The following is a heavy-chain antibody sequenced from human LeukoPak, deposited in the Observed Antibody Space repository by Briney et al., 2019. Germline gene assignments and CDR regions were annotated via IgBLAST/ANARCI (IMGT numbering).Heavy chain of an antibody. CDR1: GYSFTSYW. J-gene: IGHJ6*03. Sequence: PGESLKISCKGSGYSFTSYWIGWVRQMPGKGLEWMGIIYPGDSDTRYSPSFQGQVTISADKSISTAYLQWSSLKASDTAMYYCARQRYSSNYYYYYMDVWGKGTTVTVSS. CDR2: IYPGDSDT. CDR3: ARQRYSSNYYYYYMDV. D-gene: IGHD5-18*01. V-gene: IGHV5-51*01.